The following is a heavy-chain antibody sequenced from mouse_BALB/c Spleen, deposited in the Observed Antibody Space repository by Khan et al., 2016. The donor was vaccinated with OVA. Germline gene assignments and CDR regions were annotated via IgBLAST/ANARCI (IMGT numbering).Heavy chain of an antibody. CDR3: VRGGVVGPYWYFDV. CDR2: ISYDGSN. D-gene: IGHD1-1*01. Sequence: EVQLQESGPGLVKPSQSLSLTCSVTGYSITSGYCWNWIRQFPGNKLEWMGYISYDGSNNYNPSLKNRISITRDTSKHQFFLKLNSGTTEDTATYCCVRGGVVGPYWYFDVWGAGTTVTVSS. CDR1: GYSITSGYC. J-gene: IGHJ1*01. V-gene: IGHV3-6*02.